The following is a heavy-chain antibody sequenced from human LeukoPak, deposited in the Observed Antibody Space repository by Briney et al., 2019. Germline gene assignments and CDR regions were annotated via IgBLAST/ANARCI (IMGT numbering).Heavy chain of an antibody. D-gene: IGHD6-19*01. CDR2: INSDGSST. V-gene: IGHV3-74*01. J-gene: IGHJ4*02. Sequence: GGSLRLSCAASGFTFSSYWMHWVRQAPGKGLVWVSRINSDGSSTSYADSVKGRFTISRDNAKNTLYLQMNSLRAEDTAVYYCARVPLIAVAGAELDYWGQGTLVTVSS. CDR1: GFTFSSYW. CDR3: ARVPLIAVAGAELDY.